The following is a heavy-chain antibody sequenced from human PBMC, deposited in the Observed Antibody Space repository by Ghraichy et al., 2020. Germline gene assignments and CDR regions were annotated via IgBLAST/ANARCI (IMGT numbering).Heavy chain of an antibody. CDR1: GFTFSSYA. Sequence: GESLNISCAASGFTFSSYAMHWVRQAPGKGLEWVAVISFDGNNRYYADSVKGRFTISRDNSKNTLYLQMNSLRAEDTAVYYCARDPEANYYGSGSYSYYYYYGMDVWGQGTTVTVSS. V-gene: IGHV3-30-3*01. CDR3: ARDPEANYYGSGSYSYYYYYGMDV. D-gene: IGHD3-10*01. J-gene: IGHJ6*02. CDR2: ISFDGNNR.